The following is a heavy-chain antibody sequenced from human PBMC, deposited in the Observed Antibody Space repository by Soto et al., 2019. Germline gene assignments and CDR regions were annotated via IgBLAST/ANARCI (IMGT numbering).Heavy chain of an antibody. CDR3: ARAHSSSWYYYYGMDV. V-gene: IGHV4-4*02. D-gene: IGHD6-13*01. Sequence: SETLSLTCAVSGGSISSSNWWSWVRQPPGKGLEWIGEIYHSGSTNYNPSLKSRVTISVDKSKNQFSLKLSSVTAADTAVYYCARAHSSSWYYYYGMDVWGQGTTVTV. CDR1: GGSISSSNW. J-gene: IGHJ6*02. CDR2: IYHSGST.